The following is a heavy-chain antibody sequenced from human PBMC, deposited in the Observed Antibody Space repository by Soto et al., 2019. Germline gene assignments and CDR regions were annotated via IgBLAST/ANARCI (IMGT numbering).Heavy chain of an antibody. CDR2: ISGSGRST. Sequence: EVQLLESGGGSVQPGGSLRLSCSASGFTFSNYAMSWVLQAPGKGLEWVASISGSGRSTNYADSVKGRFTISRDNSKNTLAVQMSSLRAEDTAVYYCARDGGNICSGGSCYFQAPDYWGQGTLVTVSP. V-gene: IGHV3-23*01. CDR3: ARDGGNICSGGSCYFQAPDY. J-gene: IGHJ4*02. D-gene: IGHD2-15*01. CDR1: GFTFSNYA.